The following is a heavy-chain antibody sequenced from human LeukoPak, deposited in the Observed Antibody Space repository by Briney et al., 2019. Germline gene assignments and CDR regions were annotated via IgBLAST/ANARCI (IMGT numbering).Heavy chain of an antibody. CDR3: AKDYYGSGSYYNGAFDI. CDR2: ISSSSSYI. Sequence: GGSLRLSCAASGFTFSSYSMNWVRQAPGKGLEWVSSISSSSSYIYYADSVKGRFTISRDNAKNSLYLQMNSLRAEDTAVYYCAKDYYGSGSYYNGAFDIWGQGTMVTVSS. CDR1: GFTFSSYS. D-gene: IGHD3-10*01. J-gene: IGHJ3*02. V-gene: IGHV3-21*01.